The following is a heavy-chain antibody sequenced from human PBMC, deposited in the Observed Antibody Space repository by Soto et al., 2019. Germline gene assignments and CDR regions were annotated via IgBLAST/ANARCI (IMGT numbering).Heavy chain of an antibody. D-gene: IGHD3-10*02. CDR1: GGSISSGGYY. V-gene: IGHV4-31*03. CDR2: IYYSGST. J-gene: IGHJ4*02. Sequence: QVQLPESGPVLVQPSQPLSLTCTVSGGSISSGGYYWSWIRQHPGKGLEWIGYIYYSGSTYYNPSLKSRVTISVDTSKNQFSLKLSSVTAADTAVYYCARSAYPYYYVRHWGRGTLVTVSS. CDR3: ARSAYPYYYVRH.